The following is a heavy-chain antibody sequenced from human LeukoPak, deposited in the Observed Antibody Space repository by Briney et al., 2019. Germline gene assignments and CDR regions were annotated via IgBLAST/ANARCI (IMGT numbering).Heavy chain of an antibody. CDR3: ARGPVRDDGLTGISYYFGLGV. CDR2: IHHRAGA. CDR1: GGSFTDYY. J-gene: IGHJ6*02. Sequence: PSETLSLTCAVYGGSFTDYYRSWIRHLPGKGLEWIGEIHHRAGANYNPSLWGRVTISADTSKNQFSLHLTSVTAADTATFYCARGPVRDDGLTGISYYFGLGVWGHGTTVTVFS. V-gene: IGHV4-34*01. D-gene: IGHD2-21*02.